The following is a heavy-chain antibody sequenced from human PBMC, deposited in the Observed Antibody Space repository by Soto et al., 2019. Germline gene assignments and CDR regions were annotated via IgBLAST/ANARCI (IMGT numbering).Heavy chain of an antibody. CDR1: GFTFSSYA. CDR3: ARDPERCISTSCLGEREVFGWFDP. V-gene: IGHV3-30-3*01. CDR2: ISYDGSNK. J-gene: IGHJ5*02. D-gene: IGHD2-2*01. Sequence: QVQLVESGGGVVQPGRSLRLSCAASGFTFSSYAMHWVRQAPGKGLEWVAVISYDGSNKYYADSVKGRFTISRDNSKNTLYLQMNSLRAEDTAVYYCARDPERCISTSCLGEREVFGWFDPWGQGTLVTVSS.